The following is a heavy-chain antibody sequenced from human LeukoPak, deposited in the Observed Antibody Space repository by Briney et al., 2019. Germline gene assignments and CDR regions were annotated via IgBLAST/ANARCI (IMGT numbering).Heavy chain of an antibody. Sequence: SETLSLTCTVSGGSISSSSYYWGWIRQPPGKGLEWIGSIYYSGSTYYNPSLKSRVTISVDTSKNQFSLKLSSVTAADTAVYYCARHHYYGSGNPDWGQGTLVTVSS. CDR3: ARHHYYGSGNPD. J-gene: IGHJ4*02. CDR1: GGSISSSSYY. D-gene: IGHD3-10*01. V-gene: IGHV4-39*01. CDR2: IYYSGST.